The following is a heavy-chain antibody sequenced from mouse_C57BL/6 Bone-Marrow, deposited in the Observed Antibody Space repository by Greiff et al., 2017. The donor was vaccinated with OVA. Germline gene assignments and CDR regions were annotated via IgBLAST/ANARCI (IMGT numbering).Heavy chain of an antibody. CDR2: IDPETGGT. J-gene: IGHJ4*01. V-gene: IGHV1-15*01. D-gene: IGHD2-5*01. Sequence: QVHVKQSGAELVRPGASVTLSCKASGYTFTDYEMHWVKQTPVHGLEWIGAIDPETGGTAYNQKFKGKAILTADKSSSTAYMELRSLTSEDSAVYYCTRLRAYYSNYDAMDYWGQGTSVTVSS. CDR1: GYTFTDYE. CDR3: TRLRAYYSNYDAMDY.